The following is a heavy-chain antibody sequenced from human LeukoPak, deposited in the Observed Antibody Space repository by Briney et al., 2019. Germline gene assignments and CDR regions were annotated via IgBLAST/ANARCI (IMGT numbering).Heavy chain of an antibody. D-gene: IGHD2-8*01. CDR1: GDSVSSHIAA. V-gene: IGHV6-1*01. CDR2: TYYRSSWYG. CDR3: AREMGSRYGY. Sequence: SQTLSLTCAISGDSVSSHIAAWTWIRQSPSRGLEWLGRTYYRSSWYGDYAVSVKSRITIGPDTSKNQFSLHLNSVTPEDTAAYYCAREMGSRYGYWGQGTLVTVSS. J-gene: IGHJ4*02.